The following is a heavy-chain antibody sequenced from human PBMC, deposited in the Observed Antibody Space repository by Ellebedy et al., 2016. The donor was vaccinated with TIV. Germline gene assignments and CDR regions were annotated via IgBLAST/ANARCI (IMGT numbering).Heavy chain of an antibody. D-gene: IGHD5-12*01. V-gene: IGHV3-74*01. CDR2: INSDGSST. CDR3: AKDLHILAADY. J-gene: IGHJ4*02. Sequence: PGGSLRLSCAASGFTFSSYWMHWVRQAPGKGLVWVSRINSDGSSTNYADSVKGRFTISRDNAKNTVYLQINSLGDEDTAMYYCAKDLHILAADYWGQGTLVTVSS. CDR1: GFTFSSYW.